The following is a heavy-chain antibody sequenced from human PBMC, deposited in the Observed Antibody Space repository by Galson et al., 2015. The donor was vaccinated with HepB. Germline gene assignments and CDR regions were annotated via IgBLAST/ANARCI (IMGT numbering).Heavy chain of an antibody. J-gene: IGHJ4*02. CDR2: IGEDGGDK. V-gene: IGHV3-7*01. CDR1: GFSFRNYY. D-gene: IGHD2-21*02. CDR3: VRTARLGDS. Sequence: SLRLSCAVSGFSFRNYYMSWVRQAPGKGLEWVAYIGEDGGDKNHVDSVKGRFTISRDNARDSLYLQMNNLRVEDTAVYYCVRTARLGDSWGQGTLVTVSS.